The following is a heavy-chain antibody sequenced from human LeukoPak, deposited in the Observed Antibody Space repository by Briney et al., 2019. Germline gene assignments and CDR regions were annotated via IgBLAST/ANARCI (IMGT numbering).Heavy chain of an antibody. CDR3: ARQYYDFWSGYYPTDY. Sequence: GGSLRLSCAASGFTFSSYSMNGVRQAPGKGLEWVSYISSSSSTIYYADSVKGRFTISRDNAKNSLYLQMNSLRAEDTAVYYCARQYYDFWSGYYPTDYWGQGTLVTVSS. D-gene: IGHD3-3*01. J-gene: IGHJ4*02. V-gene: IGHV3-48*01. CDR2: ISSSSSTI. CDR1: GFTFSSYS.